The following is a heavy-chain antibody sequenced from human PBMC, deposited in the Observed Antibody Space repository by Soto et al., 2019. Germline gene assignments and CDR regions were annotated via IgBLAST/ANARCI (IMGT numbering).Heavy chain of an antibody. D-gene: IGHD3-3*01. J-gene: IGHJ5*02. CDR1: GGSISSGGYY. CDR2: IYYSGST. Sequence: SETLSLTCTVSGGSISSGGYYWSWIRQHPGKGLEWIGYIYYSGSTYYNPSLKSRVTISVDTSKNQFSLKLSSVTAADTAVYYCARDLDFWSGHHTQGFDPWGQGTLVTVSS. CDR3: ARDLDFWSGHHTQGFDP. V-gene: IGHV4-31*03.